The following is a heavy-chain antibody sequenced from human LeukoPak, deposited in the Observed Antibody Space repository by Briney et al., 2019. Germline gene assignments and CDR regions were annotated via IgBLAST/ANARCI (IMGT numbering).Heavy chain of an antibody. V-gene: IGHV3-21*06. CDR3: ARDPDSSGWYYFDY. J-gene: IGHJ4*02. D-gene: IGHD6-19*01. CDR2: ISSSSSSI. CDR1: GFTFSGHS. Sequence: GGSLRLSCAGSGFTFSGHSMNWVRQAPGKGLEWVSFISSSSSSIYYADAVKGRFTISRDNANSSLYLQMNSLRAEDTAVYYCARDPDSSGWYYFDYWGQGSLVTVSS.